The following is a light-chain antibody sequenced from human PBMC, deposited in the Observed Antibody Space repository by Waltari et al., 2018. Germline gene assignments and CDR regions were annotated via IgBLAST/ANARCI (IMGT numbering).Light chain of an antibody. CDR3: QQYFITPGT. V-gene: IGKV4-1*01. Sequence: DIVMTQSPDSLAVSLGERATINCKSSQTVLYSSSNKNYLSWYQQKPGQPPKLLIYWASTRESGVPDRFSGSGSGTDFTLTISSLHAEDVAVYYCQQYFITPGTFGQGTKLEIK. CDR2: WAS. CDR1: QTVLYSSSNKNY. J-gene: IGKJ2*02.